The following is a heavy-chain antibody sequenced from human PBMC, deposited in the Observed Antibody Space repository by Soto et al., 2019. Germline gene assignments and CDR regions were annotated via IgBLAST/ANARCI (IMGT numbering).Heavy chain of an antibody. V-gene: IGHV1-2*04. D-gene: IGHD3-3*01. J-gene: IGHJ6*02. CDR1: GYTFAGCY. CDR2: INPNSDGT. CDR3: ARRVAENSYGIDV. Sequence: ASVEVSWKASGYTFAGCYMHWVRQAPGQGLEWIGWINPNSDGTNYAQKFQGWVTMTRDTSISTAYMELSRLRSDDTAVYYCARRVAENSYGIDVWGQGTTVTVSS.